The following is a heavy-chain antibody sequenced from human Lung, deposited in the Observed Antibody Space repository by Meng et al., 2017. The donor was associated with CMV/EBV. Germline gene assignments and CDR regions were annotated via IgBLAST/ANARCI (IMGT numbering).Heavy chain of an antibody. CDR2: IHPGDSET. CDR1: GQTFTTYW. D-gene: IGHD2-2*01. V-gene: IGHV5-51*01. J-gene: IGHJ4*02. Sequence: SCKGSGQTFTTYWIAWVRQLPGKGLEWMGVIHPGDSETRYSPSFQGHVTISADMSLSVAYLQWSSLKASDTSIFYCATVCLYQRFDNWCQGTLVTVSS. CDR3: ATVCLYQRFDN.